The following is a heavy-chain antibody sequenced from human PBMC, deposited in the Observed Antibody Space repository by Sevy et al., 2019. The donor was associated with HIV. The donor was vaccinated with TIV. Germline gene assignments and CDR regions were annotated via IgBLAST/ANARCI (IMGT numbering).Heavy chain of an antibody. D-gene: IGHD2-8*01. J-gene: IGHJ4*02. V-gene: IGHV3-23*01. CDR3: AREGCTKPHDY. CDR1: GFTFSKYS. Sequence: GGSLRLSCAASGFTFSKYSMSWVRQPPGKGRGWVSTLSFGCGEINYADSVKGRLTISRDNSKSSVYLQMNNLRPEDTAVYYCAREGCTKPHDYWGQGTLVTVSS. CDR2: LSFGCGEI.